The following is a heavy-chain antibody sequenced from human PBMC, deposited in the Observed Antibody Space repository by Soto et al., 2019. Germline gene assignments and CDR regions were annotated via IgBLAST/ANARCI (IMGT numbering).Heavy chain of an antibody. CDR3: ARDFWSGYYG. D-gene: IGHD3-3*01. CDR1: GGSISSSNW. V-gene: IGHV4-4*02. Sequence: QVQLQESGPGLVKPSGTLSLTCAVSGGSISSSNWWSWVRQPPGKGLEWIGEIYHSRITNYNPSLKRRATISVDSSKKQYSLQLSSGSAAETVVYYCARDFWSGYYGWGQGTLVIVSS. J-gene: IGHJ4*02. CDR2: IYHSRIT.